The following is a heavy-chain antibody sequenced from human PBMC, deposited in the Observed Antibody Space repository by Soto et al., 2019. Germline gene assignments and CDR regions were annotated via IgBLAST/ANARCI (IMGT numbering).Heavy chain of an antibody. CDR3: ARDRAKWKDYYYYGMDV. J-gene: IGHJ6*02. CDR2: IYYSGST. D-gene: IGHD1-20*01. CDR1: GGSISSGDDF. Sequence: SETLSLTCTVSGGSISSGDDFWTWIRQPPGKCLEWIGYIYYSGSTYYNPSLKSRLTMSVDTSKNQFSLKLSSVTAADTAVYYCARDRAKWKDYYYYGMDVWGQGTTVTVPS. V-gene: IGHV4-30-4*01.